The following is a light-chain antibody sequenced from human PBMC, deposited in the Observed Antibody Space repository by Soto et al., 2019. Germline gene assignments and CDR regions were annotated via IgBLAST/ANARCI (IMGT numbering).Light chain of an antibody. Sequence: EIVMTQSPATLSVSPGERATLSCRASQSVSSNLAWYQQKPGQAPRLLIYTTSIRATGIPDRFSGSGSGTDFTLTISRLEPEDFAVYYCHNYGISPPWTFGQGTKVDIK. CDR2: TTS. CDR3: HNYGISPPWT. V-gene: IGKV3-20*01. J-gene: IGKJ1*01. CDR1: QSVSSN.